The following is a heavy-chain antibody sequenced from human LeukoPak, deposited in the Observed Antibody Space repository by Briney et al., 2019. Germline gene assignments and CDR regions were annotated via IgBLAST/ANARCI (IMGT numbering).Heavy chain of an antibody. V-gene: IGHV4-59*01. J-gene: IGHJ4*02. CDR3: ARDAVTVNSYYFDY. D-gene: IGHD4-11*01. Sequence: PSETLSLTCTVSGGSISSYYWNWIRQPPGEGLEWIGYFHYSGSTNYNPSLKSRVTISVDTSKNQFSLKLSSVTAADTAVYYCARDAVTVNSYYFDYWGQGTLVTVSS. CDR1: GGSISSYY. CDR2: FHYSGST.